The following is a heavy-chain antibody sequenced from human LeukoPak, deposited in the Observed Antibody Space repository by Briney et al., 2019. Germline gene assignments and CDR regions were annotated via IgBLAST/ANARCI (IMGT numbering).Heavy chain of an antibody. D-gene: IGHD3/OR15-3a*01. Sequence: GGSLRLSCAASGFTFSDYYMSWIRQAPGKGLEWVSYISSSGSTIYYADSVKGRFTISRDNAKNSLYLQMNSLRAEDTALYHCARVFWAGSSYYFDYWGQGTLVTVSS. V-gene: IGHV3-11*01. CDR3: ARVFWAGSSYYFDY. CDR1: GFTFSDYY. J-gene: IGHJ4*02. CDR2: ISSSGSTI.